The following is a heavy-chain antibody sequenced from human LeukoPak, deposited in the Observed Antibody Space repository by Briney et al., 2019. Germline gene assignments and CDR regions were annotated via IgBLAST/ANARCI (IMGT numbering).Heavy chain of an antibody. D-gene: IGHD1-26*01. J-gene: IGHJ4*02. CDR1: GGSISSGGYY. V-gene: IGHV4-61*08. CDR3: VRGGIVGTTARIPLFDY. Sequence: PSETLSLTCTVSGGSISSGGYYWSWVRQPPGKGLEWIGYIYYSGSTNYNPSLKSRVTMSVDTSKNQFSLKLSSATAADTAVYYCVRGGIVGTTARIPLFDYWGQGTLVTVSS. CDR2: IYYSGST.